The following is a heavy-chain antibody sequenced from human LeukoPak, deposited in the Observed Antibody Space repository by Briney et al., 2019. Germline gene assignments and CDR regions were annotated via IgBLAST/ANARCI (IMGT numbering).Heavy chain of an antibody. CDR3: ARAGLWFGAPWD. J-gene: IGHJ4*02. V-gene: IGHV3-7*03. D-gene: IGHD3-10*01. Sequence: GGSLRLSCAASGFTFISYWMSWLRQPPGKGLEWVANIKQDGSEKYYVDSVKGRFTISRDNAKNSLYLQMNSLRAEDTAVYYCARAGLWFGAPWDWGQGTLVTVSS. CDR1: GFTFISYW. CDR2: IKQDGSEK.